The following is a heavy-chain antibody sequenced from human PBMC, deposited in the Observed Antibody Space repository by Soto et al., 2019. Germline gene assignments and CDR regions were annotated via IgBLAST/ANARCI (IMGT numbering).Heavy chain of an antibody. V-gene: IGHV4-31*03. CDR3: ARAAAVYWYGSGSYLGNWFDP. CDR1: GGSICRGGYY. Sequence: TLSLTGTVSGGSICRGGYYWSWNSQNPGKGLEWIGYIYYSGSTYYNPSLKSRVTISVDTSKNQFSLKLSSVTAADTAVYYCARAAAVYWYGSGSYLGNWFDPWGQGTLVTVSS. J-gene: IGHJ5*02. D-gene: IGHD3-10*01. CDR2: IYYSGST.